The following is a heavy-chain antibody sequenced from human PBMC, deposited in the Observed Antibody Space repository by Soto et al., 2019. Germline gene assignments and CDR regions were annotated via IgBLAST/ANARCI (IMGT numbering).Heavy chain of an antibody. CDR3: ASTQGRTVVTGL. J-gene: IGHJ4*02. CDR1: GGTFSSYT. D-gene: IGHD2-15*01. Sequence: QVQLVQSGAEVKKPGSSVKVSCKASGGTFSSYTISWVRQAPGQGLEWMGRIIPILGIANYAQKFQGRVTITADKSTSTDYMELSSLRSEDTAVYYCASTQGRTVVTGLWGQGTLVTVSS. CDR2: IIPILGIA. V-gene: IGHV1-69*02.